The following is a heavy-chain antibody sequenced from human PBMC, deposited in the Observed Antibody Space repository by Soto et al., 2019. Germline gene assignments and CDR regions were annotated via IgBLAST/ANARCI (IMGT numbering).Heavy chain of an antibody. CDR2: INPSGGST. J-gene: IGHJ5*02. D-gene: IGHD2-21*02. Sequence: ASVKVSCKASGYTFTSYYMHWVRQAPGQGLEWMGIINPSGGSTSYAQKFQGRVNMTRDTSTSTVYMELSSLRSEDTAVYYCARGHIVVVTAIHWFDPWGQGTLVTVSS. CDR1: GYTFTSYY. V-gene: IGHV1-46*01. CDR3: ARGHIVVVTAIHWFDP.